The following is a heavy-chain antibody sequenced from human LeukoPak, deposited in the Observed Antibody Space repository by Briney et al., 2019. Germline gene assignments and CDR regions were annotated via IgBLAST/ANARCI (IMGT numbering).Heavy chain of an antibody. D-gene: IGHD3-10*01. V-gene: IGHV3-23*01. CDR2: ISGRAERT. CDR1: GFTFSSYA. J-gene: IGHJ3*02. Sequence: GGSLRLSCAASGFTFSSYAMSWVRQAPGKGLEWVSVISGRAERTYYADSVKGRFTISRDNSMDTLYLQMNSLSTEDTAVYYCAKDQGFYDSGSYSAASDIWGQGTMVTVSS. CDR3: AKDQGFYDSGSYSAASDI.